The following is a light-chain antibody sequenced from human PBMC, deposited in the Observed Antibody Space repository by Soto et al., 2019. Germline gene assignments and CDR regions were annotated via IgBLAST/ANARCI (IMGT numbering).Light chain of an antibody. Sequence: DIQMTQSPSSLSASVGDRVTITCRASQSISNYLHWYQQKPGKAPKLLIYAASTLQSGVPSRFSGSGSGTDFTLTISCLQSEDFATYYCQQYYSYLTFGGGTKVDIK. CDR3: QQYYSYLT. CDR1: QSISNY. CDR2: AAS. J-gene: IGKJ4*01. V-gene: IGKV1-39*01.